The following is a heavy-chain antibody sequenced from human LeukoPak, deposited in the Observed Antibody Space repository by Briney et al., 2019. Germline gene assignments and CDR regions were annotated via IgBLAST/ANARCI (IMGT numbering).Heavy chain of an antibody. Sequence: GASVKVSCKASGGTFSSYAISWVRQAPGQGLEWMGGIIPIFGTANYAQKFQGRVTITTDESTSTAYMELSSLRSEDTAVYYCARDPRITGTTEGSYYMDVWGKGTTVTVSS. V-gene: IGHV1-69*05. CDR3: ARDPRITGTTEGSYYMDV. CDR1: GGTFSSYA. CDR2: IIPIFGTA. J-gene: IGHJ6*03. D-gene: IGHD1-20*01.